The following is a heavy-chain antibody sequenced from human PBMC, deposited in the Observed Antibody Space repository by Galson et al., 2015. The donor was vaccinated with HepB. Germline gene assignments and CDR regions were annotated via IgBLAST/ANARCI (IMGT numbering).Heavy chain of an antibody. CDR2: TYRESN. Sequence: CAISGDSVSSSSVAWNWIRQSPSRGLEWLGRTYRESNYYALSVKSRITINSDTSKNQFSLQLTSVTPDDTAVYYCARGINSAFDSWGQGTLVTVSS. V-gene: IGHV6-1*01. J-gene: IGHJ4*02. D-gene: IGHD3-16*01. CDR3: ARGINSAFDS. CDR1: GDSVSSSSVA.